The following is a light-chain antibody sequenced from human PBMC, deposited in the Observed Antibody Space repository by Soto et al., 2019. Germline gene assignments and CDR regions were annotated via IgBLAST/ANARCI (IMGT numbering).Light chain of an antibody. Sequence: DIQMTQSPSSLSASVGDRVTITCRASQSINNYLNWYQQKPGKAPKLLIYAASSMQSGVPSRFSGSGSETDFTLIISSLQPDDSATYYCQQSFSPLWTFGEGTKVEV. CDR2: AAS. CDR3: QQSFSPLWT. J-gene: IGKJ1*01. CDR1: QSINNY. V-gene: IGKV1-39*01.